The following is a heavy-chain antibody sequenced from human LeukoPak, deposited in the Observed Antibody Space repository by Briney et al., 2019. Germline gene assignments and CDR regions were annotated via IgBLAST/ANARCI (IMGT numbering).Heavy chain of an antibody. CDR1: GFTFSSYS. J-gene: IGHJ6*04. V-gene: IGHV3-21*01. D-gene: IGHD4-23*01. Sequence: PGGSLRLSCAASGFTFSSYSMNWVRQTPGRGLEWVSSISGGGAYIDYADSLKGRFTISRDNTLKSLYLQMNSLRAEDTAVYFCARGCGKLRCGMDVWGKGTTVTVSS. CDR2: ISGGGAYI. CDR3: ARGCGKLRCGMDV.